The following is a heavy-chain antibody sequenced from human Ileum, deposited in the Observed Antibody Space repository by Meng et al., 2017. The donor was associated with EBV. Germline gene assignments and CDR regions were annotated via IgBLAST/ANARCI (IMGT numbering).Heavy chain of an antibody. CDR3: ASGRDYAWHS. CDR2: LYHSGST. CDR1: GDSISSNNW. D-gene: IGHD4-17*01. Sequence: QVQLQESGPGLVKPSGTLSPTCAVSGDSISSNNWWSWVRQPPGKGLEWIGELYHSGSTNYNPSFKSRVTMSVDKSKNQISLNLSSVTAADTAVYYCASGRDYAWHSWGRGTLVTVSS. J-gene: IGHJ4*02. V-gene: IGHV4-4*02.